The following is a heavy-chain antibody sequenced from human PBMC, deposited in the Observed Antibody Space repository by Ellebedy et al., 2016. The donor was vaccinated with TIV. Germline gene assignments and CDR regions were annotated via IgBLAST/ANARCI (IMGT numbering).Heavy chain of an antibody. Sequence: SETLSLXCTVSGGSISSSSYYWGWIRQPPGKGLEWIGSIYYSGSTYYNPSLKSRVTISVDTSKNQFSLKLSSVTAADTAVYYCASHRVDIAAAGTGEGWFNPWGQGTLVTVSS. J-gene: IGHJ5*02. CDR2: IYYSGST. D-gene: IGHD6-13*01. V-gene: IGHV4-39*01. CDR3: ASHRVDIAAAGTGEGWFNP. CDR1: GGSISSSSYY.